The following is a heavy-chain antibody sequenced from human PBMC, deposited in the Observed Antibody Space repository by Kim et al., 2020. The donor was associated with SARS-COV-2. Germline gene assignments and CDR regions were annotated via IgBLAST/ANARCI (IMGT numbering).Heavy chain of an antibody. CDR2: ISAYNGNT. Sequence: ASVKVSCKASGYTFTSYGISWVRQAPGQGLEWMGWISAYNGNTNYAQKLQGRVTMTTDTSTSTAYMELRSLRSDDTAVYYCARDHLMITFGGVIVNWGQGTLVTVSS. CDR1: GYTFTSYG. CDR3: ARDHLMITFGGVIVN. D-gene: IGHD3-16*02. J-gene: IGHJ4*02. V-gene: IGHV1-18*01.